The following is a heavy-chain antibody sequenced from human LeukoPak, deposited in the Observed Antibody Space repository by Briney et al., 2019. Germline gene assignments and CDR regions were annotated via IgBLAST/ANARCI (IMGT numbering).Heavy chain of an antibody. CDR3: ARYYGSGTYTLDN. Sequence: GGSLRLSCAASGFTFSNAWMSWVRQAPGKGLEWVGRIKSKSDGETTDYAAPVKGRFTISRDDSKNTLYLQMNSLRAEDTAVYYCARYYGSGTYTLDNWGQGTLVTVSS. CDR2: IKSKSDGETT. CDR1: GFTFSNAW. J-gene: IGHJ4*02. D-gene: IGHD3-10*01. V-gene: IGHV3-15*05.